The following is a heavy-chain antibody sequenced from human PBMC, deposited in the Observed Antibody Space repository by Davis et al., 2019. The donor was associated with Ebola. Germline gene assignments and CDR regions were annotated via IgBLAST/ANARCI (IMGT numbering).Heavy chain of an antibody. CDR2: IHDSGST. Sequence: GSLRLSCTVSGGPISGDYWSWIRQPPGKGLEWIGYIHDSGSTNYNPSLKSRLTISVDTSKNQFSLKLSSVIAADTAAYYCVGGRWLIWGRGTMVTVSS. V-gene: IGHV4-59*01. J-gene: IGHJ3*02. D-gene: IGHD5-24*01. CDR1: GGPISGDY. CDR3: VGGRWLI.